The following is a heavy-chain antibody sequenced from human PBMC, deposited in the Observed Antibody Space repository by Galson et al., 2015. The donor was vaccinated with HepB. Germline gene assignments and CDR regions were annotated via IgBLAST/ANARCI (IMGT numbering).Heavy chain of an antibody. CDR3: ARVRMRYYDSSGYYPYYFDY. J-gene: IGHJ4*02. Sequence: SVKVSCKASGGTFSSYAISWVRQAPGHGLEWVGGIIPISGTANYAQKFQGRVTITADESTSTAYMELSSLRSEDTAVYYCARVRMRYYDSSGYYPYYFDYWGQGTLVTVSS. D-gene: IGHD3-22*01. CDR2: IIPISGTA. CDR1: GGTFSSYA. V-gene: IGHV1-69*13.